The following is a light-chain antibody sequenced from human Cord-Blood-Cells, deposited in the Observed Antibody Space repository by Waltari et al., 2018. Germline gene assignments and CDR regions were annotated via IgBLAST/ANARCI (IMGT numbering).Light chain of an antibody. CDR1: QSISSL. CDR3: QQYLSYPCT. V-gene: IGKV1-5*01. J-gene: IGKJ1*01. CDR2: GAS. Sequence: DVQMTQSPSTLSAFVGDRVTITCRASQSISSLLAWYQQKPGKAPKLMIYGASNLESGVPSRLSGSGSWTELTHNFSSLHPDDFATYYCQQYLSYPCTVDHGTKVEIK.